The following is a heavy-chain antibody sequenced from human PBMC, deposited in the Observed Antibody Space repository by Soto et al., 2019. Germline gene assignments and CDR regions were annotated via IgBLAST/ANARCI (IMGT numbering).Heavy chain of an antibody. J-gene: IGHJ4*02. V-gene: IGHV4-59*01. D-gene: IGHD6-13*01. CDR1: GGSLSSYY. Sequence: SETLSLTCTVSGGSLSSYYWSWIRQPPGKGLEWIGYIYYSGTTNYNPSLKSRVTISVDTSRNQFSLKLSPVTAADTAVYYCARGRSWHYFDYWGQGTLVTVSS. CDR3: ARGRSWHYFDY. CDR2: IYYSGTT.